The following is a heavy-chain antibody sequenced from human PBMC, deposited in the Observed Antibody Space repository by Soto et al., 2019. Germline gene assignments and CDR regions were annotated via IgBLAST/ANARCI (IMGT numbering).Heavy chain of an antibody. V-gene: IGHV1-69*06. CDR1: GGSFSSYA. J-gene: IGHJ3*02. CDR2: IIPIFGAP. D-gene: IGHD6-19*01. CDR3: ARAGPVSGNHAFDI. Sequence: QVQLVQSGAEVKKPGSSVKVSCKASGGSFSSYAISWVRQAPVQGLEWMGGIIPIFGAPTYAQKFQGRVTIIADKSPSTAYTELSSLRSEDTALYYCARAGPVSGNHAFDIWGQGTLVTVSS.